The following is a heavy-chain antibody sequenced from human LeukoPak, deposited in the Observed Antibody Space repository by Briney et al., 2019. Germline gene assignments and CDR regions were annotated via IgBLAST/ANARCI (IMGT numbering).Heavy chain of an antibody. CDR2: MHHSGRT. CDR1: GASISSTNW. V-gene: IGHV4-4*02. J-gene: IGHJ5*02. D-gene: IGHD2-2*01. Sequence: SETLSLTCAISGASISSTNWWIWVRQPPGKGLEWIGEMHHSGRTNYNPSLKSRITISVDKSKNQVFLRLNSVAAADTALYYCARAQEGCSRASCYLEPWGQGTLVTVSS. CDR3: ARAQEGCSRASCYLEP.